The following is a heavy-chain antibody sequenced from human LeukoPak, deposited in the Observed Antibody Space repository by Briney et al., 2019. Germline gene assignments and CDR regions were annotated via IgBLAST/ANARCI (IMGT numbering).Heavy chain of an antibody. J-gene: IGHJ6*03. Sequence: SETLSLTCTVSGGSISSYYWSWIRQPPGKGLEWIGYIYYSGSTNYNPSLKSRVTISVDTSKNQFSLKLSSVTAADTAVYYCARVDHYYYYYMDVWGKGTTVTISS. V-gene: IGHV4-59*01. CDR1: GGSISSYY. D-gene: IGHD3/OR15-3a*01. CDR3: ARVDHYYYYYMDV. CDR2: IYYSGST.